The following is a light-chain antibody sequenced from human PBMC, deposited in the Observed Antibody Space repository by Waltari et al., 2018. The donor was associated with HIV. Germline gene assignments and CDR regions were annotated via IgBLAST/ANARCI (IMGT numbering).Light chain of an antibody. V-gene: IGKV3-20*01. J-gene: IGKJ3*01. CDR2: GAS. Sequence: EIVLTQSPGTLSLSPGERATLSCRASQSVSSSYLAWYQQTPGQAPRLLIYGASSRASGIPDRFSGSGSGTDFTLTISRLEPEDFAVYYCQQYDSSPQTFGPGTKVDIK. CDR3: QQYDSSPQT. CDR1: QSVSSSY.